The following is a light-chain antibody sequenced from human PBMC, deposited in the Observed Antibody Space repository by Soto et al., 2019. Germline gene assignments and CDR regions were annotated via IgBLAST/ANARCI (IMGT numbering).Light chain of an antibody. V-gene: IGKV3-20*01. CDR3: QQYGSSPGT. J-gene: IGKJ1*01. Sequence: EIVRTQSPATLSVSPGERATLSCRASQSVSSNLAWYQQKPGQAPSLLLYDTSTRATGVPDRFSGSGSGTDFALTISRVEPEDFALYFCQQYGSSPGTFGQGTKVDI. CDR1: QSVSSN. CDR2: DTS.